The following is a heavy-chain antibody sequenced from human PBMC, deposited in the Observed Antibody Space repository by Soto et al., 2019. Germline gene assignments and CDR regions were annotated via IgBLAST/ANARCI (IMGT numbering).Heavy chain of an antibody. J-gene: IGHJ4*02. CDR2: INPNSGGT. CDR1: GYTFTGYY. D-gene: IGHD6-13*01. V-gene: IGHV1-2*02. CDR3: ARPIAAAGENFDY. Sequence: ASVEVSCKASGYTFTGYYMHWVRQAPGQGLEWMGWINPNSGGTNYAQKFQGRVTMTRDTSISTAYMELSRLRSDDTAVYYCARPIAAAGENFDYWGQGTLVTVSS.